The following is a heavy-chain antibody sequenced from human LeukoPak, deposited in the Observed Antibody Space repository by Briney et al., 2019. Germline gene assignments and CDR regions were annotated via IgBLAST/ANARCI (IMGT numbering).Heavy chain of an antibody. CDR1: GYTFTSYD. V-gene: IGHV1-8*03. J-gene: IGHJ5*02. D-gene: IGHD6-13*01. CDR3: ARGGEQLDPNWFDP. Sequence: ASVKVSCKASGYTFTSYDINWVRQATGQGLEWMGWMNPNSGNTGYAQKFQGRVTITRDTSISTAYMELSSLRSEDTAVYYCARGGEQLDPNWFDPWGQGTLVTVSS. CDR2: MNPNSGNT.